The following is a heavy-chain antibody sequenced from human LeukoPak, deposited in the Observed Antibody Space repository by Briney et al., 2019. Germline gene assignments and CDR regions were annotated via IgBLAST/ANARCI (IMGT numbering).Heavy chain of an antibody. CDR3: ARGALGDAFGI. D-gene: IGHD7-27*01. CDR2: ISSSSSYI. CDR1: GFTFSSYS. Sequence: GGSLRLSCAASGFTFSSYSMNWVRQAPGKGLEWVSSISSSSSYIYYADSVKGRFTISRDNAKNSLYLQMNSLRAEDTAVYYCARGALGDAFGIWGQGTMVTVSS. J-gene: IGHJ3*02. V-gene: IGHV3-21*01.